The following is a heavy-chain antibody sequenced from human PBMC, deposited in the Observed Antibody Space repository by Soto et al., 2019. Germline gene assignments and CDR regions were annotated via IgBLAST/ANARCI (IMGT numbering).Heavy chain of an antibody. CDR2: IYYSGNT. D-gene: IGHD4-4*01. V-gene: IGHV4-39*01. J-gene: IGHJ4*02. CDR3: SRHSGPMTTLPNLDY. CDR1: GDSISSSSTYY. Sequence: QLQLQESGPGLLRPSETLSLTCTVSGDSISSSSTYYWGWIRQPPGKGLEWIESIYYSGNTYYNPSLKSRSTIAGDTSKKQFSLNRSSVTAADTAVYYGSRHSGPMTTLPNLDYWGQGTLVTVSS.